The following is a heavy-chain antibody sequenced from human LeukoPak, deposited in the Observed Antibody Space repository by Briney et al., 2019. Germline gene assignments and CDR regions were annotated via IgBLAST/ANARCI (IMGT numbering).Heavy chain of an antibody. CDR1: GFPFSSYS. CDR3: ARDHGIPGSGSYRFDY. D-gene: IGHD3-10*01. J-gene: IGHJ4*01. Sequence: GGSLRPSCAPSGFPFSSYSMNWVRQAPGKGLEWVSSISSSSSYIYYADSVKGRFTISRDYAKNLLYLQMNSLRIEDTAVYYCARDHGIPGSGSYRFDYWGHGTLVTVSS. CDR2: ISSSSSYI. V-gene: IGHV3-21*06.